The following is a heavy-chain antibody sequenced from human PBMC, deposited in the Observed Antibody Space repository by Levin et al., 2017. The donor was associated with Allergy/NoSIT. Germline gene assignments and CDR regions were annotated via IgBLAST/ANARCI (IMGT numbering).Heavy chain of an antibody. Sequence: GGSLRLSCAASGFTFRSYGMHWVRQAPGKGLEWVAIISYDASKQYYADSVKGRFTISRDNSKNTFFLQMNSLRAEETAVYYCAKGAKRYNWATFDSWDPGTLFTVSS. V-gene: IGHV3-30*18. CDR2: ISYDASKQ. CDR3: AKGAKRYNWATFDS. D-gene: IGHD1-20*01. CDR1: GFTFRSYG. J-gene: IGHJ4*02.